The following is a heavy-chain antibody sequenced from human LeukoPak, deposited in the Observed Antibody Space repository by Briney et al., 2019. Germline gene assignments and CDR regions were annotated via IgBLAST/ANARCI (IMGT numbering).Heavy chain of an antibody. Sequence: GGSLRLSCAASGFSFDDYVMHWVRQVPGKGLEWVSGISWNSASIGYADSVKGRFTISRDNAKNSLYLQMNSLRAEDTAVYYCASGSGSYYYYWGQGALVTVSS. J-gene: IGHJ4*02. D-gene: IGHD1-26*01. CDR1: GFSFDDYV. CDR2: ISWNSASI. V-gene: IGHV3-9*01. CDR3: ASGSGSYYYY.